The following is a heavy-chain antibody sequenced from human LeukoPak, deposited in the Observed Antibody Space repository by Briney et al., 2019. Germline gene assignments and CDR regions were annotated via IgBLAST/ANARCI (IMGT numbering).Heavy chain of an antibody. CDR3: AKDPLTTVTLGYFDY. J-gene: IGHJ4*02. V-gene: IGHV3-30*02. Sequence: PGGSLRLSCAASGFTFSSYGMHWVRQAPGKGLEWVAFLRYDGSNKYYADSVKGRFTISRDNSKNTLYLQMNSLRAEDTAVYYCAKDPLTTVTLGYFDYWGQGTLVTVSS. D-gene: IGHD4-17*01. CDR1: GFTFSSYG. CDR2: LRYDGSNK.